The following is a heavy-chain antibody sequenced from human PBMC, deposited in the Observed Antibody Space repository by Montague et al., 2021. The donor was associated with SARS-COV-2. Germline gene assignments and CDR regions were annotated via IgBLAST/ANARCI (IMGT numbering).Heavy chain of an antibody. J-gene: IGHJ4*02. D-gene: IGHD1-14*01. V-gene: IGHV4-31*03. CDR2: LYYNGMT. Sequence: TLSLTCSVSGGSITSGGYYWTWIRQRPGGDLEWLGYLYYNGMTHYSPSLKSRASFSLDTSKNQFSLKLTSATATDSALYFCVSSLPGNQFQFDYWGQGALDTVSS. CDR3: VSSLPGNQFQFDY. CDR1: GGSITSGGYY.